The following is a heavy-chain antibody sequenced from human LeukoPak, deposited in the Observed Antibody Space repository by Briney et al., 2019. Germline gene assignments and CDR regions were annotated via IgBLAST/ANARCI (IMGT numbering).Heavy chain of an antibody. V-gene: IGHV4-59*01. CDR3: ARGWDSGYSFYGMDV. CDR1: GGSISGYY. Sequence: PSETLSLTCTVSGGSISGYYWGWIRQSPGKGLEWIGNIYNSGTTSYNPSLKSRVTISRDTSKNQFSLKLTSVTAADTAVYYCARGWDSGYSFYGMDVWGQGNTVTVSS. D-gene: IGHD5-18*01. CDR2: IYNSGTT. J-gene: IGHJ6*02.